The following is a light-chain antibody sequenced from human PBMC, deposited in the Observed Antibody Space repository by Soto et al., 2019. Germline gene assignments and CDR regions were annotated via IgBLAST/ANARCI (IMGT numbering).Light chain of an antibody. CDR2: GAS. Sequence: EIVLTQSPGTLSLSPGERVTLSCRASQSVSSSHLAWYQQKPGQAPRLLIFGASSRATGIPDRFSGSGSGTDFTLTITRLAREDFAVYYCQQYGNSPKTFGQGTKVDIK. CDR3: QQYGNSPKT. J-gene: IGKJ1*01. V-gene: IGKV3-20*01. CDR1: QSVSSSH.